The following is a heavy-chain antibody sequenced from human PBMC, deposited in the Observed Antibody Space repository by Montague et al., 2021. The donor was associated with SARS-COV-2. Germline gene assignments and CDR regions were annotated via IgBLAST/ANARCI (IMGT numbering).Heavy chain of an antibody. J-gene: IGHJ3*02. CDR3: ARWGVNNAFDI. CDR1: GDSISRSRYF. CDR2: IYFTGKT. V-gene: IGHV4-39*02. Sequence: SETLSLTCSVSGDSISRSRYFWAWIRQHPGMGLEWIGSIYFTGKTYYHPSLKSRLTISIDTSKNHFSLRLSSVTAADSAVFYCARWGVNNAFDIWGLGTLITVSS. D-gene: IGHD3-10*01.